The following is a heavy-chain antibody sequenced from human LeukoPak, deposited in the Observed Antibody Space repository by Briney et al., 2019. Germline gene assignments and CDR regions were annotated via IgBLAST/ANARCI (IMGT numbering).Heavy chain of an antibody. J-gene: IGHJ4*02. V-gene: IGHV3-23*01. D-gene: IGHD5-24*01. Sequence: PGGSLRLSCAASGFTFSIYALSWVRQAPGKGLEWISGIIGAGTYADSVKGRFTVSRDQASNTVFLRMNSLRAEDSAVYYCAKHLRQGDGYWDIDYWGQGALVTVSS. CDR1: GFTFSIYA. CDR2: IIGAGT. CDR3: AKHLRQGDGYWDIDY.